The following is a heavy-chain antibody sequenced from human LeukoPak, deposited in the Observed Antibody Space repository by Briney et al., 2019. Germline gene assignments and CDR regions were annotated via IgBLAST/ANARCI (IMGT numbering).Heavy chain of an antibody. D-gene: IGHD2-15*01. Sequence: SQTLSLTCTVSGGSISSGDYYWSWIRHPPGKGLEWIGYIYYSGSTYYNPSLKSRVTISVDTSKNQFSLKLSSVTAADTAVYYCARGGCSGGSCYPFLDAFDIWGQGTMVTVSS. J-gene: IGHJ3*02. V-gene: IGHV4-30-4*08. CDR3: ARGGCSGGSCYPFLDAFDI. CDR1: GGSISSGDYY. CDR2: IYYSGST.